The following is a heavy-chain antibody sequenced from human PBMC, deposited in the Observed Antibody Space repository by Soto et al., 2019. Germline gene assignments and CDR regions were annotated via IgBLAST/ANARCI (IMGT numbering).Heavy chain of an antibody. Sequence: SETLSLTCTVSGDSIRSSSYWGWIRQPPGKGLERIGSIYSTENTYYNPTLNSKVTISVDTSKNKFSLNVISVTAADTAVYYCRRSSRYSTDVWGQGTTVTVSS. J-gene: IGHJ6*02. CDR1: GDSIRSSSY. D-gene: IGHD6-13*01. CDR2: IYSTENT. V-gene: IGHV4-39*01. CDR3: RRSSRYSTDV.